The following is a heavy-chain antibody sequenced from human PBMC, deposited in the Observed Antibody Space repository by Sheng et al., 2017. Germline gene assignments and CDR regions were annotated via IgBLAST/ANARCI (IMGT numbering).Heavy chain of an antibody. D-gene: IGHD3-10*01. CDR3: ARVVWFGNNWFDP. J-gene: IGHJ5*02. CDR1: GGSISSSSYY. Sequence: QLQLQESGPGLVKPSETLSLTCTVSGGSISSSSYYWGWIRQPPGKGLEWIGSIYYSGSTYYNPSLKSRVTISVDTSKNQFSLKLSSVTAADTAVYYCARVVWFGNNWFDPWGQGTLVTVSS. CDR2: IYYSGST. V-gene: IGHV4-39*07.